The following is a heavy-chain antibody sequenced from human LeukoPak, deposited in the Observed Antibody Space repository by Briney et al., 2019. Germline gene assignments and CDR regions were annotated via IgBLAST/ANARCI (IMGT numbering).Heavy chain of an antibody. CDR2: IDSDGSGT. Sequence: GGSLRLSCAASGYTFSSFWIHWVRQAPGKGLEWVARIDSDGSGTRYADSVKGRFTISRDDAKNTLYLQMNSLRAEDTAVYYCARVLSADSPGFQHWGQGTLVTVSS. V-gene: IGHV3-74*01. CDR3: ARVLSADSPGFQH. D-gene: IGHD3-22*01. J-gene: IGHJ1*01. CDR1: GYTFSSFW.